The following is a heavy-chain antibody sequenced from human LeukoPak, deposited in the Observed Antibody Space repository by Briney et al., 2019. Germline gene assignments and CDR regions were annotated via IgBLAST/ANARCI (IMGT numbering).Heavy chain of an antibody. Sequence: GGSLRLSCAASGFTFSSYWMSWVRQAPGKGLEWVSGIRVSYNTYYADSVKGRFTISRDNSDNTLYLQMSGLRADDTAVYYCAKGTGDEGYYFDYWGQGTLVTVSS. J-gene: IGHJ4*02. CDR3: AKGTGDEGYYFDY. V-gene: IGHV3-23*01. CDR2: IRVSYNT. CDR1: GFTFSSYW. D-gene: IGHD7-27*01.